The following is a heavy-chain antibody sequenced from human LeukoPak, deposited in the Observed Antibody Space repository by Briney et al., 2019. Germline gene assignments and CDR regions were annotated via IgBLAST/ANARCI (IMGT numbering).Heavy chain of an antibody. CDR1: GFTFSGYW. CDR3: ARGHIAVAGSYGGGPSDY. CDR2: IKQDGSEK. J-gene: IGHJ4*02. D-gene: IGHD6-19*01. V-gene: IGHV3-7*03. Sequence: QSGGSLRLSCAASGFTFSGYWMSWVRQAPGKGMEWVANIKQDGSEKYYVDSVKGRFTISRDNAKNSLYLQMNSLRAEDTAVYYCARGHIAVAGSYGGGPSDYWGQGTVVTVSS.